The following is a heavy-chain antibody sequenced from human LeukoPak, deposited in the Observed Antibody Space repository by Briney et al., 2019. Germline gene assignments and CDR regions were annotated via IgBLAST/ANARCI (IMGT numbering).Heavy chain of an antibody. V-gene: IGHV3-11*06. D-gene: IGHD6-13*01. CDR3: ASSVVDAGSSWQRGYYYYGMDV. Sequence: KPGGSLRLPCAASGSTFSDYYMSWIRQAPGKGLEWVSYISSSSSYTNYADSVKGRFTISRDNAKNSLYLQMNSLRAEDTAVYYCASSVVDAGSSWQRGYYYYGMDVWGQGTTVTVSS. J-gene: IGHJ6*02. CDR1: GSTFSDYY. CDR2: ISSSSSYT.